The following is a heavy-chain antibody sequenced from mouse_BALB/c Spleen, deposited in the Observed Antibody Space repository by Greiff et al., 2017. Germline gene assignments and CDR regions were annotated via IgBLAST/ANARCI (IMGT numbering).Heavy chain of an antibody. J-gene: IGHJ3*01. CDR2: ISDGGSYT. V-gene: IGHV5-4*02. D-gene: IGHD1-2*01. CDR3: VYGYVSFAY. CDR1: GFTFSDYY. Sequence: EVMLVESGGGLVKPGGSLKLSCAASGFTFSDYYMYWVRQTPEKRLEWVATISDGGSYTYYPDSVKGRFTISRDNAKNNLYLQMSSLKSEDTAMYYCVYGYVSFAYWGQGTLVTVSA.